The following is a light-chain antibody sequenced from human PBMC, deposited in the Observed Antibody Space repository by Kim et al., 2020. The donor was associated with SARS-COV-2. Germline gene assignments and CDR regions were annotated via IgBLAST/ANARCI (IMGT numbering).Light chain of an antibody. CDR3: GTWDSSLSAGV. Sequence: GQKVTISCSGSSSNIGNNYVSWYQHLPRTAPKLLIYDNYKRPSGIPDRFSASKSGTSATLGITGLQTGDEAEYYCGTWDSSLSAGVFGGGTKLTVL. CDR2: DNY. CDR1: SSNIGNNY. J-gene: IGLJ3*02. V-gene: IGLV1-51*01.